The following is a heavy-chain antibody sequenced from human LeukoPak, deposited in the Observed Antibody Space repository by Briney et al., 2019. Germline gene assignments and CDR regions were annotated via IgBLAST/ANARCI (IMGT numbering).Heavy chain of an antibody. CDR2: IYYSGST. CDR1: GGSISSSSYY. CDR3: ARLYDSSGYYYSADFDY. J-gene: IGHJ4*02. Sequence: SETLSLTCTVSGGSISSSSYYWGWIRQPPGKGLEWIRSIYYSGSTYYNPSLKSRVTISVDTSKNQFSLKLSSVTAADTAVYYCARLYDSSGYYYSADFDYWGQGTLVTVSS. V-gene: IGHV4-39*01. D-gene: IGHD3-22*01.